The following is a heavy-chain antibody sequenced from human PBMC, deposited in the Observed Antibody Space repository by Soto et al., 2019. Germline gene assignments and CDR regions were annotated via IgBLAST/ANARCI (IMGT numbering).Heavy chain of an antibody. Sequence: SETLSLTCTVSGISVSTSDYYWGWVRQPPGKGLDWIGNIYYSGSTFYNPSLRSRVTLSVDTSKNQFSLRLNSVTAADTAVYFCAGFVVPTSRNSDFDYWGQGALVTVSS. CDR3: AGFVVPTSRNSDFDY. V-gene: IGHV4-39*01. CDR2: IYYSGST. D-gene: IGHD2-15*01. CDR1: GISVSTSDYY. J-gene: IGHJ4*02.